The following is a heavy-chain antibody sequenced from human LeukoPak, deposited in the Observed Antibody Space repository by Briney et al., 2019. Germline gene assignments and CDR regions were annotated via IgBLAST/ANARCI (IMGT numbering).Heavy chain of an antibody. CDR3: ARVGHLTNNWFDP. J-gene: IGHJ5*02. CDR1: GGSITSYY. V-gene: IGHV4-59*01. CDR2: IYDSGRT. D-gene: IGHD4-11*01. Sequence: SETLSLTCIVSGGSITSYYWSWIRQPPGKGLEWIGYIYDSGRTNYNSSLRSRVTISVDTSKNQFSLNLSSVTAADTAVYYCARVGHLTNNWFDPWGQGSLVSVSS.